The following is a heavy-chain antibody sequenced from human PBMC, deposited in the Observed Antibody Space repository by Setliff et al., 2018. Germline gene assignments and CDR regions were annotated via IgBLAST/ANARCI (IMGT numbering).Heavy chain of an antibody. CDR1: GYSFTVFG. D-gene: IGHD3-22*01. J-gene: IGHJ4*02. CDR3: VRGQGPRTVVAIPFDH. CDR2: ISPYYGST. Sequence: GPSVKVSCKTSGYSFTVFGISWVRQAPGQGLEWMGWISPYYGSTDYAQKFQGRVTMTTDTSTSTAYMELTRLTTDDTALYYCVRGQGPRTVVAIPFDHWGQGTLVTVSS. V-gene: IGHV1-18*01.